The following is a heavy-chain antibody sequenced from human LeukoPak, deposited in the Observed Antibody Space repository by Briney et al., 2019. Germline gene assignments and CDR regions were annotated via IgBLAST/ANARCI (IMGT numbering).Heavy chain of an antibody. D-gene: IGHD3-3*01. Sequence: GASVKVSCKASGGTFSSYAISWVRQAPGQGLEWMGGIIPIFGTANYAQKFQGRVTITADESTSTAYMELSSLRSEDTAVYYCAIIRFLEWPPSDWGQGTLVTVSS. V-gene: IGHV1-69*13. J-gene: IGHJ4*02. CDR3: AIIRFLEWPPSD. CDR2: IIPIFGTA. CDR1: GGTFSSYA.